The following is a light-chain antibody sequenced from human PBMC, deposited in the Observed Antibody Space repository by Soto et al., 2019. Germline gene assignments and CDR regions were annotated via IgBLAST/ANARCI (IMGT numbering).Light chain of an antibody. CDR1: QGIFSY. V-gene: IGKV1-9*01. J-gene: IGKJ5*01. CDR2: GAS. CDR3: RQLNNHPPP. Sequence: DIHLSQSPSFLSASVGDSVTITFGASQGIFSYLAWYQQKPGKAPELLIYGASTLQSGVPSRFSGRGSGKEFTLTISNRQAEDVATYFCRQLNNHPPPFGQGRRL.